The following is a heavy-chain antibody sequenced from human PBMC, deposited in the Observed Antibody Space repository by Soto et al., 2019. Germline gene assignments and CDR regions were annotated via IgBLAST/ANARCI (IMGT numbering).Heavy chain of an antibody. CDR3: AGPLPYYYYGTDV. D-gene: IGHD2-21*01. V-gene: IGHV3-23*01. Sequence: GGSLRLSCAASGFTFSSYAISWVRQAPGKGLEWVSAISGSGGSTYYADPVKGRFTISRDNSKNTLYLQMDSLRAEDTAVYYCAGPLPYYYYGTDVWGQGTTVTVSS. CDR1: GFTFSSYA. CDR2: ISGSGGST. J-gene: IGHJ6*02.